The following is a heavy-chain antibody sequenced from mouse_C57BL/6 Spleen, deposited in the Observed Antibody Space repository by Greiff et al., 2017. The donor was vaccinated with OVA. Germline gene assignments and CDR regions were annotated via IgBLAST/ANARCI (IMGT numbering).Heavy chain of an antibody. CDR3: TVSFYYDYDGGDYAMDY. J-gene: IGHJ4*01. D-gene: IGHD2-4*01. CDR2: IRMKSDNYAT. V-gene: IGHV6-3*01. CDR1: GFTFSNYW. Sequence: EVHRVESGGGLVQPGGSMKLSCVASGFTFSNYWMNWVRQSPEKGLEWVAQIRMKSDNYATHYAESVKGRFTISRDDSKSSVYLQMNNLRAEDTGIYYCTVSFYYDYDGGDYAMDYWGQGTSVTVSS.